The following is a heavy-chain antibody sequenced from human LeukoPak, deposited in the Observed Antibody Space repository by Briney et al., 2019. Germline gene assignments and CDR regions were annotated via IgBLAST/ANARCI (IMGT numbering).Heavy chain of an antibody. V-gene: IGHV4-59*01. J-gene: IGHJ3*02. CDR2: IYYSGST. CDR3: AREIDAFDI. Sequence: TPSETLSLTCTVSGVSISSYYWSWIRQPPGKGLEWIGYIYYSGSTNYNPSLKSRVTISVDTSKNQFSLKLSSVTAADTAVYYCAREIDAFDIWGQGTMVTVSS. CDR1: GVSISSYY.